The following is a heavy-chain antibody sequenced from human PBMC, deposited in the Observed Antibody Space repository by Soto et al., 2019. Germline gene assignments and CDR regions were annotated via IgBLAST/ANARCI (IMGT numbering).Heavy chain of an antibody. CDR2: IIPILGIA. V-gene: IGHV1-69*02. CDR3: ATHLFSTNLDYYFDY. D-gene: IGHD2-2*01. CDR1: GGTFSSYT. J-gene: IGHJ4*02. Sequence: SVKVSCKASGGTFSSYTISWVRQAPGQGLEWMGRIIPILGIANYAQKFQGRVTITADKSTSTAYMELSSLRSEDTAVYYCATHLFSTNLDYYFDYWGQGTLVTVSS.